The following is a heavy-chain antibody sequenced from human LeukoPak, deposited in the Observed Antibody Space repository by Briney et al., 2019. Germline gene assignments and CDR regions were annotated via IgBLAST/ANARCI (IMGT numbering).Heavy chain of an antibody. CDR1: GYTFTGYY. V-gene: IGHV1-46*01. CDR3: ARFRSSGSYLDY. CDR2: INPSGGST. J-gene: IGHJ4*02. D-gene: IGHD3-10*01. Sequence: ASVKVSCKASGYTFTGYYMHWVRQAPGQGLEWMGTINPSGGSTTYAQKFQGRVTMTRDTSTSTVYMELSSLRSEDTAVYYCARFRSSGSYLDYWGQGTLVTVSS.